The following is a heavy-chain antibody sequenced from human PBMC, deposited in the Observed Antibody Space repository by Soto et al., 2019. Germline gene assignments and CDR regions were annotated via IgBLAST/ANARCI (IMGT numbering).Heavy chain of an antibody. J-gene: IGHJ3*02. D-gene: IGHD3-10*01. V-gene: IGHV4-31*03. CDR2: INYSGST. Sequence: QVQLQESGPGLVKPSQTLSLTCTVSGGSISSGGYFWSWIRQHPGKGLEWIGDINYSGSTYSNPSLKSRVTISVDTSKNQFSLKLSYVTAADTAVYYCARDILLWFGELPPRAHDAFDIWGQGTMVTVSS. CDR3: ARDILLWFGELPPRAHDAFDI. CDR1: GGSISSGGYF.